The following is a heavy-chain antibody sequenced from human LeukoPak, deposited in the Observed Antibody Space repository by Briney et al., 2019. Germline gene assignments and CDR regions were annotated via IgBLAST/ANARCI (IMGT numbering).Heavy chain of an antibody. CDR1: GGSISSSSYY. V-gene: IGHV4-61*05. Sequence: SETLSLTCTVSGGSISSSSYYWGWIRQHPGKGLEWIGYIYYSGSTNYNPSLKGRVTISVDTSKNQFSLKLSSVTAADTAVYYCARTTFFPLGYCSGGSCYSWPWDHYYGMDVWGQGTTVTVSS. CDR3: ARTTFFPLGYCSGGSCYSWPWDHYYGMDV. J-gene: IGHJ6*02. CDR2: IYYSGST. D-gene: IGHD2-15*01.